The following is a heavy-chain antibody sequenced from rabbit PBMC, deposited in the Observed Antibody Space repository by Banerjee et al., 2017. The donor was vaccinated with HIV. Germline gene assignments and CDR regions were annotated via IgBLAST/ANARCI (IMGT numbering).Heavy chain of an antibody. D-gene: IGHD6-1*01. CDR2: IYSTNGKI. CDR1: GFSLNDNYV. Sequence: QERLEESGGGLVKPEGSLTLTCKASGFSLNDNYVMRWVRQAPGKGLEWIASIYSTNGKIYYATWAKGRFTISKASSAAVTLQMTSLTAADTATYFCARGVWSHGYGSDLWGPGTLVTVS. V-gene: IGHV1S45*01. J-gene: IGHJ4*01. CDR3: ARGVWSHGYGSDL.